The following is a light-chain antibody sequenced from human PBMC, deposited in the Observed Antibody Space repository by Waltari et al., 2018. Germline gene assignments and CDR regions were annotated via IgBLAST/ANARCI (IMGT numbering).Light chain of an antibody. CDR2: DAS. Sequence: DIQMTQSPSSLSASVGDRVTITCQASQDITNYLNWYQQGPRKAPKLLIYDASNLETGVPSRFSGSGSGTDFTFTISSLQPEDVATYYCQQYENFPWTFGQGTKVEVK. V-gene: IGKV1-33*01. CDR3: QQYENFPWT. J-gene: IGKJ1*01. CDR1: QDITNY.